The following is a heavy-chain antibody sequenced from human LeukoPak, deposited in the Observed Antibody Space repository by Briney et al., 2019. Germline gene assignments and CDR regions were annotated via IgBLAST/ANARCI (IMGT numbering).Heavy chain of an antibody. D-gene: IGHD3-3*01. V-gene: IGHV3-23*01. CDR3: AKEIDFWSGHFDY. J-gene: IGHJ4*02. CDR1: GFTFSSFG. CDR2: ISGSGGST. Sequence: PGGSLRLSCAASGFTFSSFGMSWVRQAPGKGLEWVSAISGSGGSTYYADSVKGRLTIPRDNSKNTVYLQMNSLRAEDTAVYYCAKEIDFWSGHFDYWGQGTLVTVSS.